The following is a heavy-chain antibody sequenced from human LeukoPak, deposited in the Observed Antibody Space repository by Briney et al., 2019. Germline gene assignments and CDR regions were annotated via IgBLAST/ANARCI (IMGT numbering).Heavy chain of an antibody. CDR2: INNDGSTT. CDR3: ARPKGDAFDI. J-gene: IGHJ3*02. V-gene: IGHV3-74*01. Sequence: GGSLGLSCAASGFTFDDYGMSWVRQAPGKGLVWVSRINNDGSTTSYADSVKGRFTISRDNAKNTLYLQMNILRAEDTAVYYCARPKGDAFDIWGQGTMVTVSS. CDR1: GFTFDDYG.